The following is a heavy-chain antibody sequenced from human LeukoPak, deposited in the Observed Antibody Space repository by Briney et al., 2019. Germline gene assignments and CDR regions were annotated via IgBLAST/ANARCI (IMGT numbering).Heavy chain of an antibody. D-gene: IGHD3-3*01. V-gene: IGHV3-7*01. Sequence: GGSLRLSCAASGFTFSSYWMSWVRQAPGKGLEWVANIKQDGSEKYYVDSVKGRFTISRDNAKNSLYLQMNSLRAEDTAVYYCARDPKYYDFWSGSLDCWGQGTLVTVSS. CDR2: IKQDGSEK. CDR3: ARDPKYYDFWSGSLDC. J-gene: IGHJ4*02. CDR1: GFTFSSYW.